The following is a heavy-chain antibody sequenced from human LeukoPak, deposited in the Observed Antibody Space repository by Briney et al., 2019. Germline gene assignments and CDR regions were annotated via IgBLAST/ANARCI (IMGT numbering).Heavy chain of an antibody. Sequence: GGSLRLSCAASGFTFSSYSMNWVRQAPGKGLEWGSYISSSSSTIYYADSVKGRFTTSRDNAKNSLYLQMNSLRAEDTAVYYCAREGRAAAGTSRYYYWGQGTLVTVSS. V-gene: IGHV3-48*01. CDR2: ISSSSSTI. J-gene: IGHJ4*02. CDR1: GFTFSSYS. D-gene: IGHD6-13*01. CDR3: AREGRAAAGTSRYYY.